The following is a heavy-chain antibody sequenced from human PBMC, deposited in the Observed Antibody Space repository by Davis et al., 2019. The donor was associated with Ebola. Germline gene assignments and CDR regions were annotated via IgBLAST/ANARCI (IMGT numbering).Heavy chain of an antibody. D-gene: IGHD3-10*01. CDR3: ARHGPGYYGSGSYYPPRVKYYYYGMDV. V-gene: IGHV5-51*01. Sequence: GESLKISCKGSGYSFTSYWIGWVRQMPGKGLEWMGIIYPGDSDTRYSPSFQGQVTISADKSISTAYLQWSSLKASDTAMYYCARHGPGYYGSGSYYPPRVKYYYYGMDVWGQGTTVTVSS. J-gene: IGHJ6*02. CDR2: IYPGDSDT. CDR1: GYSFTSYW.